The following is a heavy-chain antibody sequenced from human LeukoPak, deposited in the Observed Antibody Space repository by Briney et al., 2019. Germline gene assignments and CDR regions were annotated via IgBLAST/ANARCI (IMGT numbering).Heavy chain of an antibody. D-gene: IGHD6-13*01. CDR3: ARGIAAAGTRYYFDY. CDR2: INHSGST. Sequence: PSETLSLTCAVYGGSFSGYYWSWIRQPPGKGLEWIGEINHSGSTNYNPSLKSRVTISVDTSKNQFSLKLSSVTAADTAVYYCARGIAAAGTRYYFDYWGQGTLVTVSS. J-gene: IGHJ4*02. CDR1: GGSFSGYY. V-gene: IGHV4-34*01.